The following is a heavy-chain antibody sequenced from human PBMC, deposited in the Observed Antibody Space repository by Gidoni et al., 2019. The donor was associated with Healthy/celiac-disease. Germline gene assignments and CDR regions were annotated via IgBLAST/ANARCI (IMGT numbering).Heavy chain of an antibody. D-gene: IGHD1-20*01. J-gene: IGHJ4*02. CDR3: VKQETDNWNDVEYFDY. V-gene: IGHV3-64D*08. CDR1: GFTFSSYA. CDR2: ISSNGGST. Sequence: EVQLVESGGGLVQPGGSLRLSCSASGFTFSSYAMHWVRQAPGQGLEYVSAISSNGGSTYYADSVKGRFTISRDNSKNTLYLQMSSLRAEDTAVYYCVKQETDNWNDVEYFDYWGQGTLVTVSS.